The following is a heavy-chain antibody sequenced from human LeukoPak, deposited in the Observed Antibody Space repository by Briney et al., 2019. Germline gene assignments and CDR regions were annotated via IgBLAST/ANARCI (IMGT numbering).Heavy chain of an antibody. V-gene: IGHV3-48*03. CDR3: ARSGLSYSSPGADY. CDR2: IGRSGSNI. J-gene: IGHJ4*02. D-gene: IGHD6-13*01. Sequence: GGSLRLSCVASGFMFSSYEMHWVRQAPGKGLEWVSWIGRSGSNIYYADSVEGRFTISRDNAKNSLILQMNSLRAEDTAIYYCARSGLSYSSPGADYRGQGALVAVSS. CDR1: GFMFSSYE.